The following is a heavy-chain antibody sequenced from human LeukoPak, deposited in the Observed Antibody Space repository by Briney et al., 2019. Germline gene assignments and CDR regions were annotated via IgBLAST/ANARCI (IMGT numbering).Heavy chain of an antibody. CDR2: IYTSGST. Sequence: SETLSLTCTVSGGSISSYYWSWIRQPAGKGLEWIGRIYTSGSTNYNPSLKSRVTMSVDTSKNQFSLKLSSVTAADTAVYYCARAHRSTGYYYYYYYMDVWGKGTTVTVSS. CDR3: ARAHRSTGYYYYYYYMDV. D-gene: IGHD1-1*01. J-gene: IGHJ6*03. V-gene: IGHV4-4*07. CDR1: GGSISSYY.